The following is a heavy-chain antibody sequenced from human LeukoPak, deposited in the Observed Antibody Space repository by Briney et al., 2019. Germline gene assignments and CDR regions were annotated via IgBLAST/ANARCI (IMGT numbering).Heavy chain of an antibody. CDR2: IKSKTDGGTT. CDR3: TTDWGSQGAFDI. CDR1: GFTFSSYG. J-gene: IGHJ3*02. V-gene: IGHV3-15*01. D-gene: IGHD3-16*01. Sequence: GGSLRLSCAASGFTFSSYGMHWVRQAPGKGLEWVGRIKSKTDGGTTDYAAPVKGRFTISRDDSKNTLYLQMNSLKTEDTAVYYCTTDWGSQGAFDIWGQGTMVTVSS.